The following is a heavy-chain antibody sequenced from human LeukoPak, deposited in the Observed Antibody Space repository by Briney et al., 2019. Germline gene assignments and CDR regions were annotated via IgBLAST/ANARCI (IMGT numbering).Heavy chain of an antibody. CDR1: GFTFSSSV. D-gene: IGHD3-3*01. Sequence: PGGSLRLSCAASGFTFSSSVMHWVRQAPGKGLEWVAGISSDGNNKYYVDSVKGRFTISRDNSKNTLYLQMNSLRGEDTAVYYCAKVRVYYDFWSGLDYWGQGTLVTVSS. CDR2: ISSDGNNK. V-gene: IGHV3-30*18. CDR3: AKVRVYYDFWSGLDY. J-gene: IGHJ4*02.